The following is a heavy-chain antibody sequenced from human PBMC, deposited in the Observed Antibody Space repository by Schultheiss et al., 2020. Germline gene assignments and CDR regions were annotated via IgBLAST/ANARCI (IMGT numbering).Heavy chain of an antibody. J-gene: IGHJ4*02. V-gene: IGHV4-39*01. CDR3: ARLTRLYFDY. Sequence: SETLSLTCTVSGGSISSSSYYWGWIRQPPGKGLEWIGSIYYSGSTYYNPSLKSRVTISVDTSKNQFSLKLSSVTAADTAVYYCARLTRLYFDYWGQGTLVTASS. CDR2: IYYSGST. CDR1: GGSISSSSYY. D-gene: IGHD1-14*01.